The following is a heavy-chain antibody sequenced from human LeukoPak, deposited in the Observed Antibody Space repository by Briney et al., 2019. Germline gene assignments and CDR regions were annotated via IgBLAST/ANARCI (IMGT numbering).Heavy chain of an antibody. Sequence: AASVKVSCKASGGTFSSYAISWVRQAPGQGLEWMGRIIPILGIANYAQKFQGRVTITADKSTSTAYMELSSLRSEDTAVYYCARDPYHYASENWGQGTLVTVSS. CDR1: GGTFSSYA. CDR3: ARDPYHYASEN. V-gene: IGHV1-69*04. D-gene: IGHD3-10*01. CDR2: IIPILGIA. J-gene: IGHJ4*02.